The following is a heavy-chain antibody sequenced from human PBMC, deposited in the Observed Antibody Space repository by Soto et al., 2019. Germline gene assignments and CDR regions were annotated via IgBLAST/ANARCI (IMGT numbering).Heavy chain of an antibody. D-gene: IGHD1-26*01. CDR3: QKTESGSGFGAWDL. J-gene: IGHJ4*02. Sequence: RKGREWGASIFGSCRTTYYAACVKGRFNISRDNSKNTLYLQLNSLRVEDTALYFCQKTESGSGFGAWDLWGQGPMITAS. V-gene: IGHV3-23*01. CDR2: IFGSCRTT.